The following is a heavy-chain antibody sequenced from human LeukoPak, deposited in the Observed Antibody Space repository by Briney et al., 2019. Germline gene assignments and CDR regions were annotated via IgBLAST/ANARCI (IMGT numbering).Heavy chain of an antibody. CDR1: GYTFTTYN. J-gene: IGHJ4*02. D-gene: IGHD3-22*01. V-gene: IGHV1-18*01. CDR3: ARVDYYDSSAYYDY. CDR2: ISGYNGKT. Sequence: ASVKVSCKASGYTFTTYNINWVRQAPGQGLEWMGWISGYNGKTNYAQKVQGRVTMTTDTSTGTAYMELRSLRSDDTAVYYCARVDYYDSSAYYDYWGQGTMVTVSP.